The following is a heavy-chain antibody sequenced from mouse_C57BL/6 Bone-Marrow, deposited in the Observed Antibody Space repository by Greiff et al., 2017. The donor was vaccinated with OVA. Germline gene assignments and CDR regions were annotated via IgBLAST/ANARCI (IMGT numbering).Heavy chain of an antibody. V-gene: IGHV8-12*01. D-gene: IGHD1-1*01. Sequence: QVTLKVSGPGILQSSQTLSLTCSFSGFSLSTSGMGVSWIRQPSGKGLEWLAHIYWDDDKRYNPSLKSRLTISKDTSRNQVFLKITSVDTADTATYYCARRARGYYYGSSYEDWYFDVWGTGTTVTVSS. CDR2: IYWDDDK. CDR1: GFSLSTSGMG. CDR3: ARRARGYYYGSSYEDWYFDV. J-gene: IGHJ1*03.